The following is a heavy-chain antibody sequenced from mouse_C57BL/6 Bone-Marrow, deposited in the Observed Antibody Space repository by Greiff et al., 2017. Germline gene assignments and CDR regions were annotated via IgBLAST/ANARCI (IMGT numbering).Heavy chain of an antibody. V-gene: IGHV1-50*01. Sequence: QVQLQQPGAELVKPGASVKLSCKASGYTFTSYWMQWVKQRPGQGLEWIGEIDPSDSYTNYNQKFKGKATLTVDTSSSTAYMHLSSLTSEDSAVYYCARNTLVADYWGKGTTLTVSS. CDR3: ARNTLVADY. D-gene: IGHD1-1*02. J-gene: IGHJ2*01. CDR2: IDPSDSYT. CDR1: GYTFTSYW.